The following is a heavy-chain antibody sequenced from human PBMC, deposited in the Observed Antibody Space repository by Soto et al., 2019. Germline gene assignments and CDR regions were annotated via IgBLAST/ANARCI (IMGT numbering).Heavy chain of an antibody. J-gene: IGHJ4*02. Sequence: EVQLVESGGGLVQPGGSLRLSVEASGLNVNTNYMSWVRQAPGKGLEWVSIIYSDGTTYYSDFVKGRFTIARDNSKNTLYLHMNSLRAEDTAVYYCARDVTVTTPTYFNYWGRGTLVTVSS. V-gene: IGHV3-66*01. CDR3: ARDVTVTTPTYFNY. CDR1: GLNVNTNY. D-gene: IGHD4-17*01. CDR2: IYSDGTT.